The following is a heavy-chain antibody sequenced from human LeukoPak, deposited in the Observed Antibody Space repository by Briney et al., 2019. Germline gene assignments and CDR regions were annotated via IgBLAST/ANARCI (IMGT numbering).Heavy chain of an antibody. CDR1: GGSFSGYY. Sequence: SETLSLTCAVYGGSFSGYYWSWIRQPPGKGLEWIGFISYSGSTDYNPSLKGRVTISVDTSKNQFSLKLSSVTAADTAVYYCARGFDYWGRGTLVTVSS. J-gene: IGHJ4*02. CDR2: ISYSGST. V-gene: IGHV4-34*01. CDR3: ARGFDY.